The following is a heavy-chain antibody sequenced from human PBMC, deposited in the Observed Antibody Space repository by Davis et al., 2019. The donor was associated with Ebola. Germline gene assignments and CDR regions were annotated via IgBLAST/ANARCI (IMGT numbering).Heavy chain of an antibody. CDR1: GYSFTSYW. D-gene: IGHD3-3*01. Sequence: GESLKISCKGSGYSFTSYWISWVRQMPGKGLEWMGRIDPSDSYTNYSPSFQGHVTISADKSISTAYLQWSSLKASDTAMYYCARRAPTYYDFWSGSDAFDIWGQGTMVTVSS. V-gene: IGHV5-10-1*01. CDR3: ARRAPTYYDFWSGSDAFDI. CDR2: IDPSDSYT. J-gene: IGHJ3*02.